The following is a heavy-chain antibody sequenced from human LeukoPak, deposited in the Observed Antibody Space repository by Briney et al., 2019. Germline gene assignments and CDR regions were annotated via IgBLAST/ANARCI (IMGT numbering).Heavy chain of an antibody. D-gene: IGHD2-8*01. CDR1: GFTFSRYW. CDR3: ANGYCTNGVCYPYYYYMDV. V-gene: IGHV3-23*01. J-gene: IGHJ6*03. Sequence: PGGSLRLSCAASGFTFSRYWMSWVRQAPGKGLEWVSALSSSGGSTYYADSVKGRFTISRDNSKNTLYLQMNSLRAEDTAVYYCANGYCTNGVCYPYYYYMDVWGKGTTVTVSS. CDR2: LSSSGGST.